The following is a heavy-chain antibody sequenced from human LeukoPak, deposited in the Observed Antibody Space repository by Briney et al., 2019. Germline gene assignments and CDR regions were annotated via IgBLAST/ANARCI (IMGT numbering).Heavy chain of an antibody. CDR3: ARHSAAAGIGY. CDR1: GGSFSGYY. V-gene: IGHV4-59*08. D-gene: IGHD6-13*01. CDR2: IYYSGST. Sequence: SETLSLTCAVYGGSFSGYYWSWIRQPPGKGLEWIGYIYYSGSTNYNPSLKSRVTISVDTSKNQFSLKLSSVTAADTAVYYCARHSAAAGIGYWGQGTLVTVSS. J-gene: IGHJ4*02.